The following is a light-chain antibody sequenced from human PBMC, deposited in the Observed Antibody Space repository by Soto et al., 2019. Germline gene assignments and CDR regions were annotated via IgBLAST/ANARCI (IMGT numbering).Light chain of an antibody. CDR2: SNN. Sequence: QSVLTQPPSASGTPGQRVTISCSGSSSNIGSNTVNWYQQLPGTAPKLLIYSNNQRPSGVPDRFSGSKSGTSASLAISGVQSEDEADYYCAAWDDSLNALVFGGGTKLTVL. CDR1: SSNIGSNT. J-gene: IGLJ2*01. V-gene: IGLV1-44*01. CDR3: AAWDDSLNALV.